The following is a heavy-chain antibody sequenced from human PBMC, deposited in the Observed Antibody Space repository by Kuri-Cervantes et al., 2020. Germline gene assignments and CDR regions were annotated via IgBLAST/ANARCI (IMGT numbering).Heavy chain of an antibody. CDR2: IYSGGST. CDR1: GFTVSSNY. Sequence: GESLKISCAASGFTVSSNYMSWVRQAPGKGLEWVSVIYSGGSTYYADSVKGRFTISRDNSKNTLYLQMNSLRAEDTAMYYCAREMTSGRPVGWGQGSLVTVSS. J-gene: IGHJ4*02. V-gene: IGHV3-53*01. CDR3: AREMTSGRPVG. D-gene: IGHD4-17*01.